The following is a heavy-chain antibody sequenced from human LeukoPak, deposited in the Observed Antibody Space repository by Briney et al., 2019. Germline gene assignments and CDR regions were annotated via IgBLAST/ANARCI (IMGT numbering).Heavy chain of an antibody. CDR2: IYYTGST. J-gene: IGHJ4*02. Sequence: SETLSLTCTVSGGSISSYYWSWIRQPPGKGLEWIGNIYYTGSTNYNPSLKSRVTISADTSKNQFSLKLNSVTAADTAVYYCARAFSSGWYPYSIGGLWFDYWGQGTLVTVSS. CDR1: GGSISSYY. CDR3: ARAFSSGWYPYSIGGLWFDY. V-gene: IGHV4-59*01. D-gene: IGHD6-19*01.